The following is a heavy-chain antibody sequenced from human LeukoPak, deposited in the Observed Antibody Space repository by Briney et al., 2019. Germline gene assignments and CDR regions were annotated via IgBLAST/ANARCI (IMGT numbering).Heavy chain of an antibody. CDR2: IRYDGSNK. CDR1: GFTFSSYG. CDR3: AKRFSYYDFWSGSNGDAFDI. D-gene: IGHD3-3*01. Sequence: GGSLRLSCAASGFTFSSYGMHWVRQAPGKGLEWVAFIRYDGSNKYYADSVKGRFTISRDNSKYTLYLQMNSLRAEDTAVYYCAKRFSYYDFWSGSNGDAFDIWGQGTMVTVSS. V-gene: IGHV3-30*02. J-gene: IGHJ3*02.